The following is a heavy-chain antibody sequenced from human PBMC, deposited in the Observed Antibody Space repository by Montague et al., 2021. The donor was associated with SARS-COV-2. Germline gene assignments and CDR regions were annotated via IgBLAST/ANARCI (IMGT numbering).Heavy chain of an antibody. V-gene: IGHV3-23*01. CDR1: GFTFTNYG. CDR2: ISGFGGGT. J-gene: IGHJ5*02. Sequence: SLRLSCAASGFTFTNYGMNWVRRAPGKGLESVAGISGFGGGTYYSDSVKGRFTISRATSNSTLFLQMDGLRAEDTTIYYCAKSFSGTRNWFDIWGQGTLVTVSS. CDR3: AKSFSGTRNWFDI. D-gene: IGHD1-14*01.